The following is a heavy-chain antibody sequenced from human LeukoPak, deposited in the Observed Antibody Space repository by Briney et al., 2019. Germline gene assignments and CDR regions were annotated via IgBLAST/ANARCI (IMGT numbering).Heavy chain of an antibody. D-gene: IGHD3-10*01. CDR1: GYTFTSYD. J-gene: IGHJ4*02. CDR2: MNPNSGNT. V-gene: IGHV1-8*03. CDR3: ARGSPPMVRGVPKYHFDY. Sequence: ASVKVSCKASGYTFTSYDINWVRQATGQGLEWMGWMNPNSGNTGYAQKFQGRVTITRNTSISTAYMELSSLRSEDTAVYYCARGSPPMVRGVPKYHFDYWGQGTLVTVSS.